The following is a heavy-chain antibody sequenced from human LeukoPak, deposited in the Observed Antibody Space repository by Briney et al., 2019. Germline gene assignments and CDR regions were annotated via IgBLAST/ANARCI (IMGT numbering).Heavy chain of an antibody. Sequence: SQTLSLTSVISGDSVSTSRAAWNWTRQSPSRGLEWLGRTQYRSDFSNDYAESVKGRININPDTSKNQFSLQLNSVTPEDTAVYYCARESVERRFDYWGQGILLTVSS. CDR1: GDSVSTSRAA. V-gene: IGHV6-1*01. J-gene: IGHJ4*02. CDR3: ARESVERRFDY. CDR2: TQYRSDFSN. D-gene: IGHD5-24*01.